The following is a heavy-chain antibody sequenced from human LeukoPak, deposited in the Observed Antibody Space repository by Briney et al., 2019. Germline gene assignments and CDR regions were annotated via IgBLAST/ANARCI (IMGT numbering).Heavy chain of an antibody. V-gene: IGHV4-30-4*08. CDR2: IYYSGST. J-gene: IGHJ3*02. D-gene: IGHD1-14*01. Sequence: SETLSLTCTVSGNSISSGDYYWSWIRQPPGKGLEWIGYIYYSGSTYYNPSLKRRVTILVDTSKNQFSLKLSSVTAADTAVYYCARAGFPGVLDIWGQGTMVTVSS. CDR1: GNSISSGDYY. CDR3: ARAGFPGVLDI.